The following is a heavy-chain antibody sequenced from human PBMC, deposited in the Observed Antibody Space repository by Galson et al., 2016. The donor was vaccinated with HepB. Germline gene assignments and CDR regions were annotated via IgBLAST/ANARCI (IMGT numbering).Heavy chain of an antibody. J-gene: IGHJ6*02. Sequence: SLRLSCAASGFTVSSYHMSWVRQAPGKGLEWVSLIYSGGNTYYSDSAKGRFTISRDHSKNTLFLQMNSLRAEDTAVYYCARDTRHYFLHYYGMDIWGQGTTVTVSS. D-gene: IGHD2/OR15-2a*01. V-gene: IGHV3-53*01. CDR2: IYSGGNT. CDR1: GFTVSSYH. CDR3: ARDTRHYFLHYYGMDI.